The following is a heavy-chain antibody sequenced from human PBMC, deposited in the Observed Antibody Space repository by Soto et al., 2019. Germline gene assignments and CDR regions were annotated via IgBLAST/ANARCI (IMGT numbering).Heavy chain of an antibody. CDR2: IKQDGSEK. V-gene: IGHV3-7*01. Sequence: EVQLVESGGGLVQPGGSQRLSCAASGFTFSSYWMSWVRQAPGKGLEWVANIKQDGSEKYYVDSVKGRFTISRDNAKNSLYLQMNSLRAEDTAVYYCARGRGCSTGCHNLDYWGQGTLVTVSS. J-gene: IGHJ4*02. D-gene: IGHD2-2*01. CDR3: ARGRGCSTGCHNLDY. CDR1: GFTFSSYW.